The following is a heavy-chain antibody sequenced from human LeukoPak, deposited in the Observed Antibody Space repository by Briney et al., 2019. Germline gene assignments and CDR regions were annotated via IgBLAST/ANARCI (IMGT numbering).Heavy chain of an antibody. V-gene: IGHV3-30*02. D-gene: IGHD2-15*01. J-gene: IGHJ4*02. Sequence: GGSLRLTCAASGFTFSSYGMHWVRQAPGKGLEWVAFIRYDGSDKYYADSVRGRFTISRDNSKNTLYLQMNSLRAEDTAVYYCAKALGYCSGGSCSNYFDYWGQGTLVTVSS. CDR3: AKALGYCSGGSCSNYFDY. CDR2: IRYDGSDK. CDR1: GFTFSSYG.